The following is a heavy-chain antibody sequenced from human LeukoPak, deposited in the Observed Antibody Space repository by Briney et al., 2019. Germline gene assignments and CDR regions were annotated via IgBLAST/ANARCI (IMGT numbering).Heavy chain of an antibody. CDR2: ISGDGDKA. CDR1: GFTFTTYA. J-gene: IGHJ3*01. D-gene: IGHD6-19*01. V-gene: IGHV3-23*01. Sequence: GGSLRLSCAGSGFTFTTYAINWVRQAPGKGLEWVSGISGDGDKAYYADSVKGRFTISRDNSKNTVSLQMSSLRAEDTALYYCAKDLALAGTGGGFDVWGQGTRVAVSS. CDR3: AKDLALAGTGGGFDV.